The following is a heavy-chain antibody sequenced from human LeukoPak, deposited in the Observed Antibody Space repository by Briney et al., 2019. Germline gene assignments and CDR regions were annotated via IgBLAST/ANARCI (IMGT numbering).Heavy chain of an antibody. CDR2: ISTRGGT. Sequence: SETLSLTCTVSGGSSSDYYWTWIRQPAGKGLEWIGRISTRGGTNYNPSLKSRVTLSLDTSKNQISLRLTSVTAADTAVYYCARDVQCGGVCYIPHYYYYYYMDVWGKGTTVTVSS. CDR3: ARDVQCGGVCYIPHYYYYYYMDV. J-gene: IGHJ6*03. V-gene: IGHV4-4*07. CDR1: GGSSSDYY. D-gene: IGHD2-21*02.